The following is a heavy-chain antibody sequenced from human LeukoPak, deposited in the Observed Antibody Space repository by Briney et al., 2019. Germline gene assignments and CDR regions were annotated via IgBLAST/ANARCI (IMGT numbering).Heavy chain of an antibody. CDR2: ITTSGGST. Sequence: ASVKVSCKASGYSFTSYYIHWVRQAPGQGLEWTGVITTSGGSTSYAQNFQGRVTMTRDTSTNTVYMELTSLGSEDTAMYYCARVRTVATVGPDFDYWGQGTLVTVSS. J-gene: IGHJ4*02. D-gene: IGHD6-13*01. V-gene: IGHV1-46*01. CDR3: ARVRTVATVGPDFDY. CDR1: GYSFTSYY.